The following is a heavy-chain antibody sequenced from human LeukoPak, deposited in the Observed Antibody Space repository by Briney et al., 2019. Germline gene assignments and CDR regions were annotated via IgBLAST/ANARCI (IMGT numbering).Heavy chain of an antibody. CDR2: MNPNSGNT. D-gene: IGHD6-13*01. Sequence: RASVKVSCKASGYTFTSYDINWVRQATGQGLEWMGWMNPNSGNTNYAQKLQGRVTMTTDTSTSTAYMELRSLRSDDTAVYYCARGYSSSWYGDYWGQGTLVTVSS. V-gene: IGHV1-8*01. CDR3: ARGYSSSWYGDY. CDR1: GYTFTSYD. J-gene: IGHJ4*02.